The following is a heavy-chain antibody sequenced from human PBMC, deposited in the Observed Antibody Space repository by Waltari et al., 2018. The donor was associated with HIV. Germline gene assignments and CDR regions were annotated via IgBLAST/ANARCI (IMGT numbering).Heavy chain of an antibody. D-gene: IGHD4-17*01. V-gene: IGHV2-70*04. Sequence: QVTLKESGPALVKPTQTLTLTCTFSGFSLSTSGMRVSWIRQPPGKALEWLARIDWDDDKFYSTSLKTRLTISKDTSKNQVVLTMTNMDPVDTATYYCARIPSGYGDYVFDYWGQGTLVTVSS. CDR1: GFSLSTSGMR. J-gene: IGHJ4*02. CDR2: IDWDDDK. CDR3: ARIPSGYGDYVFDY.